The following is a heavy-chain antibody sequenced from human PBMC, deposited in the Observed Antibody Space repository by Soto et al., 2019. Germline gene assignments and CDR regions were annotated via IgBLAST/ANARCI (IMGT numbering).Heavy chain of an antibody. CDR3: ARTERPGLGTGTTGWFDP. J-gene: IGHJ5*02. D-gene: IGHD1-1*01. V-gene: IGHV4-34*01. CDR1: GGSFSGYD. CDR2: INHSGST. Sequence: XTLSLPCAVYGGSFSGYDWSWIRQPPGKGLEWIGEINHSGSTNYNPSLKSRVNISVDTSKNQFSLKLSSVTAADTAVYYCARTERPGLGTGTTGWFDPWGQGTLVTVSS.